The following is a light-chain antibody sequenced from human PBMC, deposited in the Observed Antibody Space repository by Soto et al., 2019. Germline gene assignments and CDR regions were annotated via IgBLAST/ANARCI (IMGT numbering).Light chain of an antibody. Sequence: EIHMNQSPSTLSSSLGYRVNITCRASQSISSWLAWYQQKPGKAPKLLIYDASSLESGVPSRFSGRGSGTEFTLTISSLQPDDFATYYCQQYNSYWTFGQGTKVDI. CDR2: DAS. V-gene: IGKV1-5*01. J-gene: IGKJ1*01. CDR3: QQYNSYWT. CDR1: QSISSW.